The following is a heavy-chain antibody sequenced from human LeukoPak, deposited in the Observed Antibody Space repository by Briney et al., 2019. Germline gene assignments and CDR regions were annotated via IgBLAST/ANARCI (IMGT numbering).Heavy chain of an antibody. J-gene: IGHJ4*02. CDR2: INPSGGST. CDR1: GYTFTSYY. D-gene: IGHD2-15*01. CDR3: ARDGGDALGYCSGGSCYSFDY. V-gene: IGHV1-46*01. Sequence: GASVKVSCKASGYTFTSYYMHWVRQAPGQGLEWMGIINPSGGSTSYAQKFQGRVTMTRDTSTSTVYMELSSLRSEDTAVYYCARDGGDALGYCSGGSCYSFDYWGQGTLVTVSS.